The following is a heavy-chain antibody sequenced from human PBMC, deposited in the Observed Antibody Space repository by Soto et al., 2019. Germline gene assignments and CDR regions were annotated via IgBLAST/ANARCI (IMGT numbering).Heavy chain of an antibody. CDR2: INAGNGNT. D-gene: IGHD3-22*01. Sequence: QVQLVKSGAEVKKPGASVKVSCKASGYTFTSYAMHWVRQAPGQRLEWMGWINAGNGNTKYSQKFQGRVTITRDTSASTAYMELSSLRSEDTAVYYCARDQRYYDSSGPFDYWGQGTLVTVSS. J-gene: IGHJ4*02. CDR3: ARDQRYYDSSGPFDY. CDR1: GYTFTSYA. V-gene: IGHV1-3*01.